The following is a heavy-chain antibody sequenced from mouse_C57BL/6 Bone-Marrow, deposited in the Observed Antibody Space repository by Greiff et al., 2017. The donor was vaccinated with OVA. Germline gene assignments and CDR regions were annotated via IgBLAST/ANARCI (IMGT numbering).Heavy chain of an antibody. J-gene: IGHJ3*01. Sequence: EVQRVESGGDLVKPGGSLKLSCAASGFTFSSYGMSWVRQTPDKRLEWVATISSGGSYTYYPDSVKGRFTISRDNAKNTLYLQMSSLKSEDTAMYYCARRTNWRFAYWGQGTLVTVSA. CDR3: ARRTNWRFAY. V-gene: IGHV5-6*01. CDR1: GFTFSSYG. D-gene: IGHD4-1*01. CDR2: ISSGGSYT.